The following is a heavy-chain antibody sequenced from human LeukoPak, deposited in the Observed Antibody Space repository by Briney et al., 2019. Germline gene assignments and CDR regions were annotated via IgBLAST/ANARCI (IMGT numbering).Heavy chain of an antibody. CDR3: ASGSGGSYYFDY. Sequence: PGGSLRLSCAASGFTFSDYYMSWIRQAPGKGLEWVSYISGSGHTIYYTDSVKGRFTISRDNAKNSLYLQMISLRAEDTAVYYCASGSGGSYYFDYWGQGTLVTFSS. D-gene: IGHD2-15*01. V-gene: IGHV3-11*01. CDR2: ISGSGHTI. CDR1: GFTFSDYY. J-gene: IGHJ4*02.